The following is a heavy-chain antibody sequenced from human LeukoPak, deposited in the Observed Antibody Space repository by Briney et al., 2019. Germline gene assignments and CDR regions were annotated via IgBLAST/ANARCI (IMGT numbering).Heavy chain of an antibody. CDR2: IKTKTDGGTT. Sequence: GGSLRLSCVASGFTFNNAWMTWVRQAPGKGLEWVGRIKTKTDGGTTDYAAPVKGRFTISRDDSKNTLELQMNSLKTEDTAVYYCTTEGPQRLITPSTYYWGQGTLVTVSS. V-gene: IGHV3-15*01. CDR3: TTEGPQRLITPSTYY. CDR1: GFTFNNAW. J-gene: IGHJ4*02. D-gene: IGHD6-25*01.